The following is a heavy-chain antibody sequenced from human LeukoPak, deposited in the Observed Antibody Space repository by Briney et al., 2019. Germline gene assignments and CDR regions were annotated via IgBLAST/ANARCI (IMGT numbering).Heavy chain of an antibody. J-gene: IGHJ4*02. D-gene: IGHD1-1*01. CDR1: GFIFSDYY. Sequence: KSGGSLRLSCATSGFIFSDYYMSWIRQAPGKGLEWLSHISGSGSATNYADSVKGRFTISRDNAKNSLYLQMNSLRAEDSAVYYCAPGLRWNGGYIDYWGQGTLVTVSS. CDR3: APGLRWNGGYIDY. V-gene: IGHV3-11*01. CDR2: ISGSGSAT.